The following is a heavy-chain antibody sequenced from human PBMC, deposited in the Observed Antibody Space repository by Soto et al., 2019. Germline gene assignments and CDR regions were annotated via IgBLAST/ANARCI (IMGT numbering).Heavy chain of an antibody. CDR1: GFTFSSYV. Sequence: EVQLLESGGNLVQPGGSLRLSCAASGFTFSSYVMSWVRQAPGKGLEWVSTISGSGASIYDADSVKGRFTISRDNTKKTMYLQMNSLRAEDTAVYYCAKDVLGSCTGGTCYGSDYWGQGTLVTVSS. D-gene: IGHD2-15*01. CDR3: AKDVLGSCTGGTCYGSDY. CDR2: ISGSGASI. J-gene: IGHJ4*02. V-gene: IGHV3-23*01.